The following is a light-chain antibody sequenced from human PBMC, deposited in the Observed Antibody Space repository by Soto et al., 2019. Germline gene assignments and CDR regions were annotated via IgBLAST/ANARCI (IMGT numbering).Light chain of an antibody. Sequence: QAVVTQPPSASGTPGQRVTISCSGSGSNTGSNSISWYQQLPGAAPKLLIYRDNKRPSGVPDRFSGSRSGTSASLAISGLRSEDEADYSCAAWDDSLSGVVFGGGTKLTVL. J-gene: IGLJ2*01. CDR2: RDN. V-gene: IGLV1-47*01. CDR3: AAWDDSLSGVV. CDR1: GSNTGSNS.